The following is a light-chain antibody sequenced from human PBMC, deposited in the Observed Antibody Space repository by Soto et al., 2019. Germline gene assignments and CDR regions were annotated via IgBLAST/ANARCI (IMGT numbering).Light chain of an antibody. J-gene: IGLJ1*01. CDR3: SSYAGSNNYV. CDR2: EVS. CDR1: SSDVGGYNY. Sequence: QSALTQPPSASGSPGQSVTISCTGTSSDVGGYNYVSWYQQHPGKAPTLMIYEVSKRTSGVPDRFSGSKSGNTASLTVSGLQAEDEADYYCSSYAGSNNYVFGTGTKLTVL. V-gene: IGLV2-8*01.